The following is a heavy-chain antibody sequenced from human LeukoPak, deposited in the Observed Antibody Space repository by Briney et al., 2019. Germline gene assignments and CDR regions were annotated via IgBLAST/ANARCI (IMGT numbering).Heavy chain of an antibody. CDR1: GFTVSSNY. CDR3: ARDGMTIFGVVQRASDY. CDR2: IYSGGST. D-gene: IGHD3-3*01. Sequence: PGGSLRLSCAASGFTVSSNYMSWVRQAPGKGLEWVSVIYSGGSTYYADSVKGRFTISRDNSKNTLYLQMNSLRAEDTAVYYCARDGMTIFGVVQRASDYWGQGTLVTVSS. J-gene: IGHJ4*02. V-gene: IGHV3-66*02.